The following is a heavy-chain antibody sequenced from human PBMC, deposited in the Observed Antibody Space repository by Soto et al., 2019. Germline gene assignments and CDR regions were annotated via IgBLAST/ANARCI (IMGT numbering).Heavy chain of an antibody. CDR3: ARDIRSGGYEATDY. CDR2: IKQDGSEK. D-gene: IGHD5-12*01. V-gene: IGHV3-7*03. CDR1: GFTFRSYW. Sequence: PGGSLRLSCAASGFTFRSYWMSWVRQAPGKGLEWVANIKQDGSEKYYVDSVKGRFTISRDNAKKSLYLQMNSLRAEDTAVDYCARDIRSGGYEATDYWGQGTPVTVSS. J-gene: IGHJ4*02.